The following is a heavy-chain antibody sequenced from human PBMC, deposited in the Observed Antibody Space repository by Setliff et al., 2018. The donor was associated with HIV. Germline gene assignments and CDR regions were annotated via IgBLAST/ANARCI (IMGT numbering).Heavy chain of an antibody. Sequence: GESLKISCAASGFTFSNYWMSWVRQAPGKGLEWVANIKQDGSDKYYVDSVKGRFTISRDNAKNLLYLQMNSLRAEDTAAYYCVRDWLADGYSTKFAFDIWGQGTMVTVSS. CDR1: GFTFSNYW. V-gene: IGHV3-7*03. CDR3: VRDWLADGYSTKFAFDI. CDR2: IKQDGSDK. J-gene: IGHJ3*02. D-gene: IGHD5-18*01.